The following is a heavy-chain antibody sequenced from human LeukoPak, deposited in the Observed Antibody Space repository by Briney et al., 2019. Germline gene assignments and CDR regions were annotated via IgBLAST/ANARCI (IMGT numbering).Heavy chain of an antibody. D-gene: IGHD1-1*01. CDR3: ASQTGN. J-gene: IGHJ4*02. Sequence: PGGSLRLSRAASGLTFSSYAMHWVRQAPGKGLEWVAVISYDGSNKYYADSVKGRFTISRDNSKNTLYLQMNSLRAEDTAVYYCASQTGNWGQGTLVTVSS. CDR1: GLTFSSYA. V-gene: IGHV3-30-3*01. CDR2: ISYDGSNK.